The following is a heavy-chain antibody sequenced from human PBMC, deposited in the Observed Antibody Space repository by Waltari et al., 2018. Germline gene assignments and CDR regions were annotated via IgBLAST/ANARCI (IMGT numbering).Heavy chain of an antibody. CDR2: IKPDGSGK. CDR1: GFTFSNFW. Sequence: EVQLVESGGDSVQPGGSLGLSCAAAGFTFSNFWMSWVRQAPGKGLQWVASIKPDGSGKYYVESVKGRFTISRDNAKNSLNLQMDSLRVEDTAVYFCARDVLWGQGTRVTVSP. V-gene: IGHV3-7*01. D-gene: IGHD2-15*01. CDR3: ARDVL. J-gene: IGHJ4*02.